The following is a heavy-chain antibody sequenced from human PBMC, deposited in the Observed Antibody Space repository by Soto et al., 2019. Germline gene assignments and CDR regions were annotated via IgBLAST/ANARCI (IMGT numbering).Heavy chain of an antibody. CDR1: GVSFNNNG. D-gene: IGHD3-10*01. V-gene: IGHV1-69*01. Sequence: QVQLVQSGAEVKKPGASVKVSCKTSGVSFNNNGIGWVRQAPGHGLEWMGGVSPPFRTSNYARKFQGRISITADASTVTVKMELSSLTSEYTAQYYCASVLYYGSGSYSPYGMDVWGQGTTVTVSS. CDR2: VSPPFRTS. CDR3: ASVLYYGSGSYSPYGMDV. J-gene: IGHJ6*02.